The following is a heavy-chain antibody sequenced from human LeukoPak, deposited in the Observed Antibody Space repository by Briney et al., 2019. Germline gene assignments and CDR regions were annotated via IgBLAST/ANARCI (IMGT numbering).Heavy chain of an antibody. Sequence: GGSLRLSCAASGFTFSSYTMSWVRQAPGKGLEWVSAISASGGSTYYADSVKGRFTISRDNSKNTPYLQMNSVRAEDTAVYYCAKVPGIVYGNFWGYYFDYWGQGTVVTVSS. CDR3: AKVPGIVYGNFWGYYFDY. CDR1: GFTFSSYT. D-gene: IGHD1-7*01. CDR2: ISASGGST. V-gene: IGHV3-23*01. J-gene: IGHJ4*02.